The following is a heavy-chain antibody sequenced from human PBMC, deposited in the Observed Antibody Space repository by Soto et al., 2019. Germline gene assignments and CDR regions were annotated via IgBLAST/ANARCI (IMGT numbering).Heavy chain of an antibody. CDR1: GGSFRGFY. Sequence: SETLSLTCAVSGGSFRGFYWTWIRQSPGKGLEWLGDINHVGITNYNPSLKSRVSIPVDTSKSQFSLKLSSVTAADTAVYYCARGRVVVPAAVMFNCLDPWGQGALVTVSS. CDR2: INHVGIT. V-gene: IGHV4-34*01. CDR3: ARGRVVVPAAVMFNCLDP. J-gene: IGHJ5*02. D-gene: IGHD2-2*01.